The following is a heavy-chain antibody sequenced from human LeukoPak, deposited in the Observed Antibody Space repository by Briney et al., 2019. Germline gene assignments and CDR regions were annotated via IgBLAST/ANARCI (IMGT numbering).Heavy chain of an antibody. D-gene: IGHD2/OR15-2a*01. Sequence: GGSLRLSRAASGFTFSNYWMSWVRQAPGKGLEWVANIKQDGSETYYVDSVTGRFTISRDNAKNSLSLQMNSLRAEDTAVYYCAREGNRRSFDYWGQGTLVTVSS. CDR3: AREGNRRSFDY. CDR1: GFTFSNYW. V-gene: IGHV3-7*01. CDR2: IKQDGSET. J-gene: IGHJ4*02.